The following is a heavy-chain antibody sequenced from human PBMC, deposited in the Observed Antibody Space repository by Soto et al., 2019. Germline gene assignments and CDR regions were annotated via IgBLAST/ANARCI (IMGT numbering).Heavy chain of an antibody. Sequence: GGSLRLSCAASGFTFSSYAMSWVRQAPGKGLEWVSSISGSDGSTYYADSVKGRFTISRDNSKNTLYLQMNSLRAEDTAVYYCAKLTEVPATPPLLDYWGQGTLVTVSS. D-gene: IGHD2-15*01. CDR3: AKLTEVPATPPLLDY. J-gene: IGHJ4*02. V-gene: IGHV3-23*01. CDR2: ISGSDGST. CDR1: GFTFSSYA.